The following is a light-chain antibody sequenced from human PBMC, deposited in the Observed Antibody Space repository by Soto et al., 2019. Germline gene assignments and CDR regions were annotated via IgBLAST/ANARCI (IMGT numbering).Light chain of an antibody. CDR1: QSVRTY. CDR3: QERGNWPLT. CDR2: DAA. J-gene: IGKJ4*01. V-gene: IGKV3-11*01. Sequence: LVALSLTKREIATLSGRASQSVRTYLAWYQQTPGQPPRLLIYDAANRATGIPARFSGSGSGTDFTLTIISLEPEDCAVYYCQERGNWPLTFGGGTKVDI.